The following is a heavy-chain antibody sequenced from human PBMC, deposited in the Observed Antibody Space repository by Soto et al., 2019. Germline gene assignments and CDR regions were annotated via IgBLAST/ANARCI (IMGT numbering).Heavy chain of an antibody. CDR3: VRRHVSATGIDWFDP. D-gene: IGHD6-13*01. Sequence: VASVKVACKASGYTFTSYGIHWVRQAPGQRLEWMGWINAANGDTKYSPKFQGRVTITRDTSASTAYMELSSLRSEDTAVYYCVRRHVSATGIDWFDPWGQGTLGTVSS. CDR2: INAANGDT. V-gene: IGHV1-3*01. CDR1: GYTFTSYG. J-gene: IGHJ5*02.